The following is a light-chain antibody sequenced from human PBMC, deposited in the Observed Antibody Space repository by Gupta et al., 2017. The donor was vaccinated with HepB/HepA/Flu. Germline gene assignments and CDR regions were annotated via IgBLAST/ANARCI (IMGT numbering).Light chain of an antibody. CDR3: QAWDSRIVI. CDR2: QNN. CDR1: NLGDKY. V-gene: IGLV3-1*01. J-gene: IGLJ2*01. Sequence: SYELTQPPSVSVSPGPTASITCSGDNLGDKYACWYQQKPGQSPTLVIYQNNKRPSGIPERFSGSNSGNTATLTISGTQSVDEADYYCQAWDSRIVIFGGGTKLTVL.